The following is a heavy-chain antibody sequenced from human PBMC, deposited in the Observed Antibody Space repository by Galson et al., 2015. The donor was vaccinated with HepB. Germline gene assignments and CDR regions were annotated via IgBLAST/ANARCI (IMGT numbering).Heavy chain of an antibody. CDR1: QFTFSDYS. D-gene: IGHD2-15*01. CDR2: ISSRSTFK. CDR3: ARDGSSGGKHYDYYYYMDV. Sequence: SLRLSCAGSQFTFSDYSINWVRQAPGKGLEWVPSISSRSTFKYYADSVKGRFTVSRDNAKNSTYLQMNSLRAEDTAVYYCARDGSSGGKHYDYYYYMDVWGKGTTVTVSS. J-gene: IGHJ6*03. V-gene: IGHV3-21*01.